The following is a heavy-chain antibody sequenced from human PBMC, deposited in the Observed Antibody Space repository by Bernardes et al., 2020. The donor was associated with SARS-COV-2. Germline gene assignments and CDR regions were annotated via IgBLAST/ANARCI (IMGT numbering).Heavy chain of an antibody. CDR1: GYTFTSYY. D-gene: IGHD5-12*01. CDR3: AAVEMATIGGPTDAFDI. J-gene: IGHJ3*02. V-gene: IGHV1-46*01. CDR2: ISPRGGRT. Sequence: ASVKVSCKASGYTFTSYYMHWVRQAPGQGLEWMGIISPRGGRTRYAQKFQGRVTMTRDTYTGTVYMELSSLRSEDTAVYYCAAVEMATIGGPTDAFDIWGQGTMVTVSS.